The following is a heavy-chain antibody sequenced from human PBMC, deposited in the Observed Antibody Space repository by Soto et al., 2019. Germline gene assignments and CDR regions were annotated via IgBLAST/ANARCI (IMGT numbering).Heavy chain of an antibody. CDR1: GFTFSTYA. V-gene: IGHV3-23*01. J-gene: IGHJ4*02. CDR3: AKHFVNGEVDY. D-gene: IGHD3-10*01. CDR2: VSDGGSDA. Sequence: EVQLLESGGGLVQPGESLRLSCAASGFTFSTYAMSWVRQPPGKGLEWVSIVSDGGSDAFYADSVKGRFAISRDNSKNTLYLQMNSLTAEDTAVYYCAKHFVNGEVDYWGQGTPVTVSS.